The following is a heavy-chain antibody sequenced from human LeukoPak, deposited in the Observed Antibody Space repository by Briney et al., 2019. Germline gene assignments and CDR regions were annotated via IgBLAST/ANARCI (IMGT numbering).Heavy chain of an antibody. J-gene: IGHJ4*02. V-gene: IGHV4-39*07. CDR3: ARGRSLWFGELCYFDY. CDR1: GGSISSSSYY. D-gene: IGHD3-10*01. CDR2: IYYSGST. Sequence: SETLSLTCTVSGGSISSSSYYWGWIRQPPGKGLEWIGSIYYSGSTYYNPSLKSRVTISVDTSKNQFSLKLSSVTAADTAVYYCARGRSLWFGELCYFDYWGQGTLVTVSS.